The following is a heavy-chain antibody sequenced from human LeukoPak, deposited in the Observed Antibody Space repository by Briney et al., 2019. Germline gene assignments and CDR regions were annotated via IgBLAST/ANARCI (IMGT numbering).Heavy chain of an antibody. V-gene: IGHV1-69*05. CDR2: IIPIFGTA. J-gene: IGHJ4*02. Sequence: ASVKVSCKASGGTFSSYAISWVRQAPGQGLEWMGGIIPIFGTANYAQKFQGRVIFTRDTFANTAYMEVSSLRSEDTAVYYCARGVPGGDFDPDYWGQGTLVTVSS. CDR1: GGTFSSYA. D-gene: IGHD2-21*02. CDR3: ARGVPGGDFDPDY.